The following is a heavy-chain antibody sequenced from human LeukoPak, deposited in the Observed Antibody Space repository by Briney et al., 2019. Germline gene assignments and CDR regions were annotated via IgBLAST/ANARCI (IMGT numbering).Heavy chain of an antibody. J-gene: IGHJ4*02. D-gene: IGHD6-19*01. CDR2: ISGSGATI. Sequence: PGGSPRLSCAASGFIFSSSEINWVRRAPGKGLEWVSHISGSGATIYYADSVKGRFTIYRDNAKNSAYLQMNSLRVEDTAVYYCASGVLPVAGQDGMMNYWGQGTLVTVSS. CDR1: GFIFSSSE. CDR3: ASGVLPVAGQDGMMNY. V-gene: IGHV3-48*03.